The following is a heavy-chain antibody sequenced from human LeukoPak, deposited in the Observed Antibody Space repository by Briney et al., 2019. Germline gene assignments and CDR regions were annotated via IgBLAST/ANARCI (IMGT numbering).Heavy chain of an antibody. CDR2: IWYDGSNK. V-gene: IGHV3-33*06. Sequence: GGSLRLSCAASGFTFSSYGMHWVRQAPGKGLEWAAVIWYDGSNKYYADSVKGRFTISRDNSKNTLYLQMNSLRAEDTAVYYCAKGGLAARQPFDYWGQGTLVTVSS. CDR1: GFTFSSYG. D-gene: IGHD6-6*01. J-gene: IGHJ4*02. CDR3: AKGGLAARQPFDY.